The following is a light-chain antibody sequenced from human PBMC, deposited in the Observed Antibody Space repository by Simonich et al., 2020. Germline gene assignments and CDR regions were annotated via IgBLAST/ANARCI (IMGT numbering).Light chain of an antibody. J-gene: IGLJ3*02. V-gene: IGLV2-23*01. CDR3: CSYAGSSTWV. CDR2: AGS. Sequence: QSALTQPASVSGSPGQSITISCTVPSSDVGSFNLVSWYQQHPGKAPKLMIYAGSKRPSGVSNRFSGSKSGNTAALTISGLQAEDEADYYCCSYAGSSTWVFGGGTKLTVL. CDR1: SSDVGSFNL.